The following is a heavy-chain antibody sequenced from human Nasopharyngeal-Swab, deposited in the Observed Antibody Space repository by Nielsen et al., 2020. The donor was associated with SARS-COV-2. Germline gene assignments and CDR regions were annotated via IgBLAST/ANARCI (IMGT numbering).Heavy chain of an antibody. Sequence: SLKISCAASGFTFDDYGMHWVRQAPGKGLEWVSGISWDSVTIGYADSLKGRISISRDNAKNALYLQMNSLRPEDTARYYCVKGVAVVWGHFNDWGRGTLVTVSS. CDR3: VKGVAVVWGHFND. D-gene: IGHD7-27*01. CDR2: ISWDSVTI. J-gene: IGHJ4*01. CDR1: GFTFDDYG. V-gene: IGHV3-9*01.